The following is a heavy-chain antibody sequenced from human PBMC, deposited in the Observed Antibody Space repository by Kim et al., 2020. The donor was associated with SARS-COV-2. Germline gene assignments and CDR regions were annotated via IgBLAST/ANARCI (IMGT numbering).Heavy chain of an antibody. CDR1: GFSFHEYA. V-gene: IGHV3-9*01. J-gene: IGHJ4*01. CDR3: AKDIRGYYHNSGLVL. Sequence: GGSLRLSCAASGFSFHEYAMRWVRQAPGKGLEWVAGISWNSDNIAYADAVKGRFTISRDNAKSSLYLQMNSLGAETTAFYYCAKDIRGYYHNSGLVLWGQGVPVTVSS. D-gene: IGHD3-22*01. CDR2: ISWNSDNI.